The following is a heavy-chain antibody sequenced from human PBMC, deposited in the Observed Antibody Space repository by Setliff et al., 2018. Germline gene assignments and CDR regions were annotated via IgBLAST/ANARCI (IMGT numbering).Heavy chain of an antibody. V-gene: IGHV3-21*01. D-gene: IGHD6-25*01. Sequence: GESLKISCAASGFTFGTFSMHWVRQAPGKGLEWVSSISPNSIYIYYADSMKGRFTISRDNARDSLYLQMNSLGAEDTAVYYCARSPANGGHDAFDIWGQGTMVTVSS. J-gene: IGHJ3*02. CDR3: ARSPANGGHDAFDI. CDR1: GFTFGTFS. CDR2: ISPNSIYI.